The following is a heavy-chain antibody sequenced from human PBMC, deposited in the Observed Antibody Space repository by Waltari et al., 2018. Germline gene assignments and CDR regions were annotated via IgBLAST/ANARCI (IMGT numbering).Heavy chain of an antibody. CDR1: GFTVSSNY. Sequence: EVQLVESGGGLIQPGGSLRLSCAASGFTVSSNYMRWVRQAPGKGLEWVSVIYSGGSTYYADSVKGRFTISRDNSKNTLYLQMNSLRAEDTAVYYCARTQDLYCSGGSCYPGWFDPWGQGTLVTVSS. CDR2: IYSGGST. D-gene: IGHD2-15*01. V-gene: IGHV3-53*01. CDR3: ARTQDLYCSGGSCYPGWFDP. J-gene: IGHJ5*02.